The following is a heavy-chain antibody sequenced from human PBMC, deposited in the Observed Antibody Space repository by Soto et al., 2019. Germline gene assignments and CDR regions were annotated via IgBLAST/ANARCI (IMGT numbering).Heavy chain of an antibody. D-gene: IGHD3-22*01. V-gene: IGHV3-48*01. CDR2: ISSSSSTI. CDR1: GFTFSSYS. CDR3: AREGDSSGWYNWFDP. J-gene: IGHJ5*02. Sequence: EVQLVESGGGLVQPGGSLRLSCAASGFTFSSYSMNWVRQAPGKGLEWVSYISSSSSTIYYADSVKGRFTISRDNAKNSLYLQMNSLRAEDTAVYYCAREGDSSGWYNWFDPWGQATLVTVSS.